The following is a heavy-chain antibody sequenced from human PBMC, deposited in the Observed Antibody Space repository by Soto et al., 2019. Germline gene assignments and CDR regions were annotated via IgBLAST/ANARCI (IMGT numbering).Heavy chain of an antibody. CDR3: ATGGGYCSGGSCYSRWFDP. CDR1: GYTFTSYD. J-gene: IGHJ5*02. CDR2: MNPNSGNT. D-gene: IGHD2-15*01. V-gene: IGHV1-8*01. Sequence: QVQLVQSGAEVKKPGASVKVSCKASGYTFTSYDINWVRQATGQGLEWMGWMNPNSGNTGYAQKFQGRVTMTRNTSISTAYMELSSLRSEDTAVYYCATGGGYCSGGSCYSRWFDPWGQGTLVTVSS.